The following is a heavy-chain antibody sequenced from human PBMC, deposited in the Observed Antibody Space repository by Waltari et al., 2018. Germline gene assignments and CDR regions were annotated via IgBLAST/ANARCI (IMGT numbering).Heavy chain of an antibody. J-gene: IGHJ4*02. CDR1: GFTFSSYG. D-gene: IGHD6-19*01. Sequence: QVQLVESGGGVVQPGGSLRLSCAASGFTFSSYGMHWVRQAPGKGLEWVAFIRYDGSNKYYADSVKGRFTISRDNSKNTLYLQMNSLRAEDTAVYYCASSRSSGFFHFDYWGQGTLVTVSS. CDR3: ASSRSSGFFHFDY. V-gene: IGHV3-30*02. CDR2: IRYDGSNK.